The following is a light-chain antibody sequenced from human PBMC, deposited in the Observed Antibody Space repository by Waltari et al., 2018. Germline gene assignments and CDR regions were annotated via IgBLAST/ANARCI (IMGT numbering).Light chain of an antibody. V-gene: IGKV2-28*01. Sequence: IVMTQSPLSLPVTPGEPASISCRSSQSLLHGNGLNYLDWYLQKPGQSPQLLIYLGSNRASGVPDRISGSGSGTDFTLKISRVEADDVGVYYCMQALQTPFIFGPGTKLDVK. CDR1: QSLLHGNGLNY. CDR2: LGS. J-gene: IGKJ3*01. CDR3: MQALQTPFI.